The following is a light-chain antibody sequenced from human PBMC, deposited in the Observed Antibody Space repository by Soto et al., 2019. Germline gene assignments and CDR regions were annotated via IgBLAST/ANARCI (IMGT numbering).Light chain of an antibody. Sequence: DIQMTQSRSTLSASVGDIVTITCRASQSISSWLAWYQQKPGKAPKLLIYDASSLESGVPSRFSGSGSGTEFTLTISSLQPDDFATYYCQQYNSYSPTTFGQGTRLEI. V-gene: IGKV1-5*01. CDR3: QQYNSYSPTT. J-gene: IGKJ5*01. CDR2: DAS. CDR1: QSISSW.